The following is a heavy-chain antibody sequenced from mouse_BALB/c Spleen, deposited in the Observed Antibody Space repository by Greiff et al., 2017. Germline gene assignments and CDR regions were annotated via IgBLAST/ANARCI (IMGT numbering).Heavy chain of an antibody. CDR2: ISTYYGDA. CDR3: ARRGGITTVVMDY. J-gene: IGHJ4*01. D-gene: IGHD1-1*01. V-gene: IGHV1S137*01. CDR1: GYTFTGYA. Sequence: VQLQESGAELVRPGVSVKISCKGSGYTFTGYAMHWVKQRHAKSLEWIGVISTYYGDASYNQKFKGKATMTVDKSSSTAYMELARLTSEDSAIYYCARRGGITTVVMDYWGQGTSVTVSS.